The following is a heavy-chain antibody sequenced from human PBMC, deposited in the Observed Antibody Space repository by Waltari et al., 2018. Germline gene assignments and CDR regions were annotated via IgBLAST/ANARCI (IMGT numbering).Heavy chain of an antibody. Sequence: EVQLVEFGGGFVQPGGSLRLSCEVSGFTFSNYWMHWVRQVPGKGLVWVSRIKHDGTGTIYADSVQGRFTISRDNGKNTLYLQMNSLRGEDTAVYFCGRGYNDRRLDYWGQGTLVTVSS. J-gene: IGHJ4*02. V-gene: IGHV3-74*01. CDR3: GRGYNDRRLDY. CDR1: GFTFSNYW. CDR2: IKHDGTGT. D-gene: IGHD3-22*01.